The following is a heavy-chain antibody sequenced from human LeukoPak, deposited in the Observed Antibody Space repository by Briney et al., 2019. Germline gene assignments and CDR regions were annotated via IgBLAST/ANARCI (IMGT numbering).Heavy chain of an antibody. CDR2: IYYGENT. Sequence: PSETLSLTCTVSGGSISSGPYYWGWIRQPPGKGLEWIGNIYYGENTYYNPSLKSRVTISIDTSKNQFYLKLSSLTAADTAVYYCARGGVGATTYVWFDPWGQGTLVTVSS. D-gene: IGHD1-26*01. CDR1: GGSISSGPYY. J-gene: IGHJ5*02. CDR3: ARGGVGATTYVWFDP. V-gene: IGHV4-39*01.